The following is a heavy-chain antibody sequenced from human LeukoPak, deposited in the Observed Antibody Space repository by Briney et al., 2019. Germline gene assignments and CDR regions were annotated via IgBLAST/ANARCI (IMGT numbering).Heavy chain of an antibody. CDR1: GYTFTSNY. J-gene: IGHJ4*02. CDR2: IYPRDGST. V-gene: IGHV1-46*01. CDR3: AGDQEGFDY. Sequence: ASVKVSCKASGYTFTSNYIHWAREAPAQGLEWMGMIYPRDGSTSYAQKFQGRVTVTRDTSTSTVHMELSGLRSEDTAVYYCAGDQEGFDYWGQGTLVTVSS.